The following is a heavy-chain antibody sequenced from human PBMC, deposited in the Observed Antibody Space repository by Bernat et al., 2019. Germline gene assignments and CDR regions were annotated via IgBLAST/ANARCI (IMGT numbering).Heavy chain of an antibody. CDR1: GFSFSNAW. CDR2: IKSKTDGGTT. Sequence: EVQLVESGGGLVKPGGSLRLSCGASGFSFSNAWMSWVRQAPGKGLEWAGRIKSKTDGGTTDYAAPVKGRFNISRDDSKNTLYLQMNSLKTEDTAVYYCTTAPYCSGGSCYSVGYWGQGTLVTVSS. D-gene: IGHD2-15*01. V-gene: IGHV3-15*01. CDR3: TTAPYCSGGSCYSVGY. J-gene: IGHJ4*02.